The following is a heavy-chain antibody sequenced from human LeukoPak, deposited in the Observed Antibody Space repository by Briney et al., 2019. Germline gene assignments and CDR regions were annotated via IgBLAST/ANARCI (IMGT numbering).Heavy chain of an antibody. Sequence: ASVKVSCKASGYTFTGYYIHWVRQAPGQGLEWMGWINTNTGNPTYAQGFTGRFVFSLDTSVSTAYLQISSLKAEDTAVYYCARGYGSGSYYFDYWGQGTLVTVSS. J-gene: IGHJ4*02. CDR3: ARGYGSGSYYFDY. D-gene: IGHD3-10*01. CDR2: INTNTGNP. V-gene: IGHV7-4-1*02. CDR1: GYTFTGYY.